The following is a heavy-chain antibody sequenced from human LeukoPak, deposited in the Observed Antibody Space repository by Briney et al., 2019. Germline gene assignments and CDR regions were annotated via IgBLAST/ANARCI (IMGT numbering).Heavy chain of an antibody. D-gene: IGHD2-21*02. CDR3: ASTRAYCGGDCHYDY. CDR2: IIPIFGTA. V-gene: IGHV1-69*13. J-gene: IGHJ4*02. CDR1: GGTFSSYA. Sequence: ASVEVSCKASGGTFSSYAISWVRQAPGQGLEWMGGIIPIFGTANYAQKFQGRVTITADESTSTAYMELSSLRSEDTAVYYCASTRAYCGGDCHYDYWGQGTLVTVSS.